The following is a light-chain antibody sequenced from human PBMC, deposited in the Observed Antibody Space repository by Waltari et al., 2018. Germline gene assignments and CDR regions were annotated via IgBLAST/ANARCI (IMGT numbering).Light chain of an antibody. V-gene: IGLV2-8*01. CDR1: SSDIGAYKY. Sequence: QSALTQPPSASGSPGQTVIIPCTGTSSDIGAYKYVAGYQQIPGRAPALIIYEVERRPPGVPDRFSGSKSGNPASLTVSGLQTEDEGDYYCSSYAGSNKLIFGGVTKLTVL. CDR3: SSYAGSNKLI. CDR2: EVE. J-gene: IGLJ2*01.